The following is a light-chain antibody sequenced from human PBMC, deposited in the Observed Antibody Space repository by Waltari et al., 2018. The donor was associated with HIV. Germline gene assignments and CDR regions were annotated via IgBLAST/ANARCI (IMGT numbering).Light chain of an antibody. CDR1: QTLLSESNNKTY. CDR2: WAS. V-gene: IGKV4-1*01. J-gene: IGKJ1*01. CDR3: QQYYTTPRT. Sequence: DIVMTQSPDSLAVSLGEKATINCKSSQTLLSESNNKTYLAWYQQKPRQSPKLFISWASARESGVPDRFSGSGSGAHFTLTINSLQAEDVAVYYCQQYYTTPRTFGQGTNVEIK.